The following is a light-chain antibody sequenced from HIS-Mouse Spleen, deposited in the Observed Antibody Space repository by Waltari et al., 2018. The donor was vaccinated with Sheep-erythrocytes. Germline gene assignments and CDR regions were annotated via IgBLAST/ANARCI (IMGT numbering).Light chain of an antibody. CDR3: CSYAGSSTPWV. CDR2: AGS. J-gene: IGLJ3*02. V-gene: IGLV2-23*01. CDR1: SSDVGSYNL. Sequence: QSALTQPASGSGSPGQSITISCTGTSSDVGSYNLVSWYQQHPGKAPKLMIYAGSKRPSGVSNRFSGSKSGNTASLTISGLQAEDDADYYCCSYAGSSTPWVFGGGTKLTVL.